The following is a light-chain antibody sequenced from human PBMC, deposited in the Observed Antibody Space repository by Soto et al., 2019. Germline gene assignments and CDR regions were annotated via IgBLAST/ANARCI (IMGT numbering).Light chain of an antibody. CDR1: QSISSW. CDR3: QQYDTYSFT. V-gene: IGKV1-5*03. J-gene: IGKJ3*01. CDR2: KAS. Sequence: DIQMTQSPSTLSASVGDRVTITCRASQSISSWLAWYQQKPGKAPKLLIYKASSLESGVPSRFSGSGSGTEFTLTISSLQPDDFATYYCQQYDTYSFTFGPGTTVDIK.